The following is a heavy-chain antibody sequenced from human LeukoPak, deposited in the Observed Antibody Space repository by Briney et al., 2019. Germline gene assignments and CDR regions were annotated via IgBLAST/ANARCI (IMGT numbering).Heavy chain of an antibody. CDR3: AKIGVSDYDFWSGHSFDY. Sequence: GGSLRLSCAASGFTFDDYGMSWVRQAPGKGLEWVSGINWNGGSTGYADSVKGRFTISRDNAKNSLYLQMNSLRAEDTAVYYCAKIGVSDYDFWSGHSFDYWGQGNLVTVSS. CDR2: INWNGGST. J-gene: IGHJ4*02. V-gene: IGHV3-20*04. D-gene: IGHD3-3*01. CDR1: GFTFDDYG.